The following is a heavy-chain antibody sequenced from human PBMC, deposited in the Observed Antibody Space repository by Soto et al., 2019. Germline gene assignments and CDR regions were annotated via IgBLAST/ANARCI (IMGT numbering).Heavy chain of an antibody. CDR2: IIPIFGTA. Sequence: QVQLVQSGAEVKKPGSSVKVSCKASGGTFSSYAISWVRQAPGQGLEWMGGIIPIFGTANYAQKFQGRVTIPADESTSTAYMELSSLRSEDTAVYYCARDWVQYYYDSSGYYFGYWGQGTLVTVSS. CDR3: ARDWVQYYYDSSGYYFGY. J-gene: IGHJ4*02. V-gene: IGHV1-69*01. CDR1: GGTFSSYA. D-gene: IGHD3-22*01.